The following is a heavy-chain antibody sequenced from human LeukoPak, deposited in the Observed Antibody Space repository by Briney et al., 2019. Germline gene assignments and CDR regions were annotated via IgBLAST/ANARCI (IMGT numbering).Heavy chain of an antibody. J-gene: IGHJ4*02. CDR2: ISGSGGTT. V-gene: IGHV3-23*01. Sequence: GGSLRLSCAASGFTLDDYGLSWVRQAPGQGLGWVSVISGSGGTTYYADSVKGRFTISRDNSKNTLYLQMNSLRAEDTAVYYCAQKTSGSYIYYWGQGTLVTVSS. CDR1: GFTLDDYG. CDR3: AQKTSGSYIYY. D-gene: IGHD3-10*01.